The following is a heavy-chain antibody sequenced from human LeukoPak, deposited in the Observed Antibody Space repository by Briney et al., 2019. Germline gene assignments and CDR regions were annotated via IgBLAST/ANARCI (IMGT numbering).Heavy chain of an antibody. V-gene: IGHV1-69*13. CDR2: IIPIFGTA. D-gene: IGHD3-22*01. CDR3: ASQKTPAYYYDSSGYYNLDY. CDR1: GGTFSSYA. Sequence: ASVKVSCKASGGTFSSYAISWVRQAPGQGLEWMGGIIPIFGTANYAQKFQGRVTITADESTSTAYMELSSLGSEDTAVYYCASQKTPAYYYDSSGYYNLDYWGQGTLVTVSS. J-gene: IGHJ4*02.